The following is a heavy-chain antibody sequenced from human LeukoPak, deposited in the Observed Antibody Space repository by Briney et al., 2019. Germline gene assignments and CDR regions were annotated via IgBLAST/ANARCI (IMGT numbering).Heavy chain of an antibody. D-gene: IGHD3-22*01. Sequence: SETLSLTCTVSGGSLEGLYWSWIRQSPEKGLEWIGNVFHTGVTSYNLSLKSRVTISVDTSRNQFSLTMTSMTAADTAIYYCTRGGGSGYYFGIPRYYFDAWGQGVLVTVSS. CDR3: TRGGGSGYYFGIPRYYFDA. V-gene: IGHV4-59*11. CDR2: VFHTGVT. J-gene: IGHJ4*02. CDR1: GGSLEGLY.